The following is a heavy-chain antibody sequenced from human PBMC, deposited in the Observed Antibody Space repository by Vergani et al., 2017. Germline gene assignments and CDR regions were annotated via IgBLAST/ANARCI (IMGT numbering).Heavy chain of an antibody. D-gene: IGHD5-24*01. J-gene: IGHJ4*02. CDR2: INWNGGTT. CDR1: GFAFGAFG. Sequence: EVQLVESGGGVVRPGGSLRLSCVGSGFAFGAFGMSWVRQVPGKGLVCVAGINWNGGTTIYGDPVTGRFTISRDNAKNSLYLQMNSLRDGDTALYYCVRREGHNQAPFDNWGQGTLVIVSS. V-gene: IGHV3-20*04. CDR3: VRREGHNQAPFDN.